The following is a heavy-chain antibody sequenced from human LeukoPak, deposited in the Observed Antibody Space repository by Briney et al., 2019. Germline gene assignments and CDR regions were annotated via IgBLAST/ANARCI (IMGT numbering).Heavy chain of an antibody. V-gene: IGHV1-69*01. CDR1: GGTFSSYA. CDR3: AREADCSGGSCRYNWFDP. J-gene: IGHJ5*02. CDR2: IIPIIGTA. Sequence: ASVKVSCKASGGTFSSYAISWVRQAPGQGLEWMGGIIPIIGTANYAQKFQGRVTITADESTSTAYMELSSLRSEDTAVYYCAREADCSGGSCRYNWFDPWGQGTLVTVSS. D-gene: IGHD2-15*01.